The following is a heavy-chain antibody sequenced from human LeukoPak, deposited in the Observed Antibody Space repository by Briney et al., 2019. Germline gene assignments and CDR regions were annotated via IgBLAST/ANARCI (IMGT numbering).Heavy chain of an antibody. J-gene: IGHJ3*02. Sequence: GGSLRLSCAASGFSFSTYAMSWVRQAPGKGLEWVSAISSNGGSTYYADSVKGRFIISRDNSINAVYLQVDSLTGEDTAMYYCAKDEGNIWDVKNELFHIWGHGTMVTVSS. CDR3: AKDEGNIWDVKNELFHI. CDR2: ISSNGGST. V-gene: IGHV3-23*01. D-gene: IGHD2/OR15-2a*01. CDR1: GFSFSTYA.